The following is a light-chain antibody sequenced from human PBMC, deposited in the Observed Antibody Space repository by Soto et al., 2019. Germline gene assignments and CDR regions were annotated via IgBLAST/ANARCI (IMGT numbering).Light chain of an antibody. CDR2: DAI. V-gene: IGKV3-11*01. CDR1: QTGGTS. Sequence: EIVLTQFPATPSLFPGETAILSYRASQTGGTSLAWYQQKPGQAPRLLISDAINRATGVPTRFSGSGSGTDFTLTISSLEPEDFVFYFCQQRNNWSRITFGHGTRLEIK. CDR3: QQRNNWSRIT. J-gene: IGKJ5*01.